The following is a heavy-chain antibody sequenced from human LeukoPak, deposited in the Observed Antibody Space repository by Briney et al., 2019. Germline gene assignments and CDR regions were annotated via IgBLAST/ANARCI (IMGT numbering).Heavy chain of an antibody. CDR2: INPNSGGT. J-gene: IGHJ4*02. D-gene: IGHD4-17*01. Sequence: ASVKVSCKASGYTFTGYYMHWVRQAPGQGLEWMGWINPNSGGTNYAQKFQGGVTMTRDTSISTAYMELSRLRSDGTAVYYCARDGYGDYLEYFDSWGQGTLVTVSS. CDR3: ARDGYGDYLEYFDS. CDR1: GYTFTGYY. V-gene: IGHV1-2*02.